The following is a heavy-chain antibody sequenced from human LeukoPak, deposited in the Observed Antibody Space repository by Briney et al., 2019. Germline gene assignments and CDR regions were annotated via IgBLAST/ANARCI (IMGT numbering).Heavy chain of an antibody. CDR2: INHSGST. CDR3: ASTERCSTTCPLDY. J-gene: IGHJ4*02. D-gene: IGHD2-2*01. Sequence: PAETLSLTCAVYGGSFRGYYWSWIRQPPGKGLEWIGEINHSGSTNYNPYLKSRVTISLDTSMKKFSLKLNSVTAADTAVYYCASTERCSTTCPLDYWGQGTLVTVSS. CDR1: GGSFRGYY. V-gene: IGHV4-34*01.